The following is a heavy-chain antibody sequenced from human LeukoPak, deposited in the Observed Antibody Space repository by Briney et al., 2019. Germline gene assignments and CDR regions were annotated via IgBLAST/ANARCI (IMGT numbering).Heavy chain of an antibody. J-gene: IGHJ3*02. D-gene: IGHD1-7*01. Sequence: ASVNVSCKASGGTFSSYAISWVRQAPGQGLEWMGGIIPIFGTANYAQKFQGRVTITADESTSTAYMELSSLRSEDTAVYYCALEELRGAFDIWGQGTMVTVSS. CDR3: ALEELRGAFDI. V-gene: IGHV1-69*13. CDR1: GGTFSSYA. CDR2: IIPIFGTA.